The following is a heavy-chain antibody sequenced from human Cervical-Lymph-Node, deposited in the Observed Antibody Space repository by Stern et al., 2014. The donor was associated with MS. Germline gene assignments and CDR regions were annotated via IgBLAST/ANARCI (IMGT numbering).Heavy chain of an antibody. V-gene: IGHV3-30*03. CDR3: ARDYEDTSMLFDH. CDR2: ISYDGNHK. CDR1: GFTFSSYG. D-gene: IGHD2-8*01. J-gene: IGHJ4*02. Sequence: QVQLVESGGGVVQPGRSLRLSCAASGFTFSSYGMHWVRQAPGKGLEWVTVISYDGNHKYYAASVKGRFTISRDNSKNTLHLQMNSVTPDDTAIYYCARDYEDTSMLFDHWGQGTLVTVSS.